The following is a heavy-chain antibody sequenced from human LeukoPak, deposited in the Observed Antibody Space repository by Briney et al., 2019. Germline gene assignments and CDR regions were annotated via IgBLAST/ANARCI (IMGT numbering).Heavy chain of an antibody. CDR2: INHSGST. D-gene: IGHD2-2*01. J-gene: IGHJ6*02. V-gene: IGHV4-34*01. CDR3: ASLSGYCSSTSCYYGMDV. CDR1: GGSVSGYY. Sequence: SETLSLTCAVYGGSVSGYYWSWIRQPPGKGLEWIGEINHSGSTNYNPSLKSRVTISVDTSKNQFSLKLSSVTAADTAVYYCASLSGYCSSTSCYYGMDVWGQGTTVTVSS.